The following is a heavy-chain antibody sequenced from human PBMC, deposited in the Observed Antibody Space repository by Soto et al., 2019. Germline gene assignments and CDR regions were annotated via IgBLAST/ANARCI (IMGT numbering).Heavy chain of an antibody. Sequence: SETLSLTCTVSRGTISIGTNYLAWIRQPPGKGHEWIANIYYSGSTFYNPSLKSRVTISLDTSKNQFSLKLRSVTAADTAVYYCARHEAGWYFASWGQGTMVTFSS. V-gene: IGHV4-39*01. CDR3: ARHEAGWYFAS. J-gene: IGHJ4*02. CDR2: IYYSGST. D-gene: IGHD6-25*01. CDR1: RGTISIGTNY.